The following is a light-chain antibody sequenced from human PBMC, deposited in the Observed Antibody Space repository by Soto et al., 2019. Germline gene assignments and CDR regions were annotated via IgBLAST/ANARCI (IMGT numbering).Light chain of an antibody. V-gene: IGLV2-14*01. CDR2: DVN. Sequence: QSVLTQPASVSGSPGQSITISCTGTSSDVGGYSYVSWYQQHPGKAPKLMIYDVNNRPSGVSNRFSASKSVNTASLTISGLQAEDEADYYCSSYTSRSTLVFGGGTKVTVL. CDR3: SSYTSRSTLV. J-gene: IGLJ2*01. CDR1: SSDVGGYSY.